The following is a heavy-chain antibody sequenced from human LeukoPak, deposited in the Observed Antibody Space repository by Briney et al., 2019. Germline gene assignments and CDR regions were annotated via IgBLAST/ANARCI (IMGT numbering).Heavy chain of an antibody. CDR1: GFTFSSYA. CDR2: ISSSSSTI. J-gene: IGHJ4*02. V-gene: IGHV3-48*01. Sequence: GRSLRLSCAASGFTFSSYAMHWVRQAPGKGLEWVSYISSSSSTIYYADSVKGRFTISRDNAKNSLYLQMNSLRAEDTAVYYCARSKQYYFDYWGQGTLVTVSS. CDR3: ARSKQYYFDY. D-gene: IGHD4-11*01.